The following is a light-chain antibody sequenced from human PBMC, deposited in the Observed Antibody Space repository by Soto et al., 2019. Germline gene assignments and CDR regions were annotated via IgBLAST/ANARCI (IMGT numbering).Light chain of an antibody. Sequence: EIVMTQSPVTLSVSPGERATLSCRASQSVSNPLAWYQQKPGQAPRLLIYGASTRATGIPARFSGSGSGTEFTLTISSLQSEDFAGYYCQQYNNCPPRTFGQGTTLEIK. CDR3: QQYNNCPPRT. CDR2: GAS. CDR1: QSVSNP. J-gene: IGKJ2*01. V-gene: IGKV3-15*01.